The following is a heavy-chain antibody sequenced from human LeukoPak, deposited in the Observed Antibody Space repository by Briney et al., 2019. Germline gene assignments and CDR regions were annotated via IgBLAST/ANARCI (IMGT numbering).Heavy chain of an antibody. V-gene: IGHV4-34*01. CDR3: ARELWFGELLPAFDI. Sequence: SETLSLTCAAYGGSFSGYYWSWIRQPPGKGLEWIGEINHSGGTNYNPSLKSRVTISVDTSKNQFSLKLSSVTAADTAVYYCARELWFGELLPAFDIWGQGTMVTVSS. CDR1: GGSFSGYY. CDR2: INHSGGT. J-gene: IGHJ3*02. D-gene: IGHD3-10*01.